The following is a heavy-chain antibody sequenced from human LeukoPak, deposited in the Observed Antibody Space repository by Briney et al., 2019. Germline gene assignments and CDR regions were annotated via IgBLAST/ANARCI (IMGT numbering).Heavy chain of an antibody. Sequence: ASVKVSCKASGYTFTGYYMHWVRQAPGQGLEWMGRINPNSGGTNYVQKFQGRVTMTRDTSISTAYMELSRLRSDDTAVYYCARSNYDTLIFDYWGQGTLVTVSS. V-gene: IGHV1-2*06. CDR3: ARSNYDTLIFDY. CDR2: INPNSGGT. J-gene: IGHJ4*02. D-gene: IGHD4-11*01. CDR1: GYTFTGYY.